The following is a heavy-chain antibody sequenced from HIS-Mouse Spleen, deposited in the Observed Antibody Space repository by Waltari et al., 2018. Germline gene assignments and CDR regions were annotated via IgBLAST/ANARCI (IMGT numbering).Heavy chain of an antibody. CDR1: GYTFTGYY. CDR3: ARDRVAAARPDY. J-gene: IGHJ4*02. Sequence: QVQLVQSGAEVKKPGASVKVSCKASGYTFTGYYMHWVRQAAGQGLEWMGWIKPNSGGTNDEQKFQGRVTMTRDTSISTAYMELSRLRSDDTAVYYCARDRVAAARPDYWGQGTLVTVSS. V-gene: IGHV1-2*02. CDR2: IKPNSGGT. D-gene: IGHD6-6*01.